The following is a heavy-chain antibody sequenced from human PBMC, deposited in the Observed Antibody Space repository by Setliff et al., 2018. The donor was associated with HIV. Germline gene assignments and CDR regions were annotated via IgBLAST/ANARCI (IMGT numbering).Heavy chain of an antibody. CDR3: ARGDYDYVWGSYRPLALDY. Sequence: SVKVSCKASGCTFSSYFISWVRQAPGQGLEWMGVIIPIFGTANYAQKFQGRVTITADESTSTAYMELSSLRSDDTAVYYCARGDYDYVWGSYRPLALDYWGQGTLVTVSS. D-gene: IGHD3-16*02. V-gene: IGHV1-69*13. CDR1: GCTFSSYF. CDR2: IIPIFGTA. J-gene: IGHJ4*02.